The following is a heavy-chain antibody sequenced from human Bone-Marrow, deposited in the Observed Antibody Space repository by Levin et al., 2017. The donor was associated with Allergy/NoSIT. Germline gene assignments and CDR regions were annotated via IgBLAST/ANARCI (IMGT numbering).Heavy chain of an antibody. CDR2: TSTSGATI. CDR3: ARAPVAVAVNDAFDF. D-gene: IGHD6-19*01. Sequence: GESLKISCAASGFRFSSYEMNWVRQAPGKGLEWVSYTSTSGATIYYADSVKGRFTISRDNAKNLLYLQMNSLRAEDTALYYCARAPVAVAVNDAFDFWGQGTMVIVSS. J-gene: IGHJ3*01. V-gene: IGHV3-48*03. CDR1: GFRFSSYE.